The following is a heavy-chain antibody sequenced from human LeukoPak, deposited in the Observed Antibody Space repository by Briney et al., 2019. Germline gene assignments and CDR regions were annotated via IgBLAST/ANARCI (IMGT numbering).Heavy chain of an antibody. J-gene: IGHJ5*01. CDR2: ISSSGST. V-gene: IGHV4-59*08. CDR3: ARQDGLWVGDLGGWFDF. Sequence: SETLSPTCTVSGTSIRRTYLSWLRQSASLGLEWLGFISSSGSTTYNPSLKGRATMSEHTSQKQLSLTLSSVTAADTAVYFCARQDGLWVGDLGGWFDFWGQGIQVTVSS. D-gene: IGHD3-10*01. CDR1: GTSIRRTY.